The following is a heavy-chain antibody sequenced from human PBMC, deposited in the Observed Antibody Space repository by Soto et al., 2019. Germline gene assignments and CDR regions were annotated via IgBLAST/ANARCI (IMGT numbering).Heavy chain of an antibody. CDR1: GASISSGDYF. CDR3: ARLRFLEWLPSNYYYYYGMDV. Sequence: SETLSLTCTVSGASISSGDYFWSWIRQSPGKGLEWIGYIYDSGSSYYNPSLQSRVTMSVDTSKNQFSLKLSSVTAADTAVCYCARLRFLEWLPSNYYYYYGMDVWGQGTTVTVSS. CDR2: IYDSGSS. V-gene: IGHV4-30-4*02. D-gene: IGHD3-3*01. J-gene: IGHJ6*02.